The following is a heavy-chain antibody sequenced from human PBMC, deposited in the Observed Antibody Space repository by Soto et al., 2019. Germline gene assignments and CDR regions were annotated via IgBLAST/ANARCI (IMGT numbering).Heavy chain of an antibody. D-gene: IGHD4-4*01. CDR1: GYTLSTYH. CDR2: INPSGGST. V-gene: IGHV1-46*01. J-gene: IGHJ4*02. Sequence: APVKVSRKASGYTLSTYHIHLVRQAPGQGYEWMGIINPSGGSTTYAQKFQGRVTMTRDTSTTTVYMELSSLKSEDTAVYYCARYDYNGYYFDYWGQGTLVTSPQ. CDR3: ARYDYNGYYFDY.